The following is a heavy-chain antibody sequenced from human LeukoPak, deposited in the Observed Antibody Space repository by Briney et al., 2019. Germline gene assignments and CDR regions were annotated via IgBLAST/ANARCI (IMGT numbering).Heavy chain of an antibody. CDR2: ISGSGGST. CDR1: GFTFSSYA. CDR3: AKDGSTAVIRYNWFDP. D-gene: IGHD5-18*01. J-gene: IGHJ5*02. V-gene: IGHV3-23*01. Sequence: GGSLRLSCAASGFTFSSYAMNWVRQAPGKGLEWVSTISGSGGSTYYADSVKGRFTISRDNSKNTLYLQMNSLRAEDTAVYYCAKDGSTAVIRYNWFDPWGQGTLVTVSS.